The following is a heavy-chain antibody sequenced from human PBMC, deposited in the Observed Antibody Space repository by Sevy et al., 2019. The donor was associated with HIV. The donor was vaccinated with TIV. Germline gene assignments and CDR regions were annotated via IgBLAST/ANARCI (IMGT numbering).Heavy chain of an antibody. CDR3: AKERRHMVTLGAGTFDY. Sequence: GGSLRLSCVASGFTFDDYAMHWVRQVPGKGLEWVSGISWNSGILGYADSVKGRFTISRDDAKNSLYLQMNSLRPEDTALYYCAKERRHMVTLGAGTFDYWGLGTLLTVSS. D-gene: IGHD5-18*01. J-gene: IGHJ4*02. CDR2: ISWNSGIL. CDR1: GFTFDDYA. V-gene: IGHV3-9*01.